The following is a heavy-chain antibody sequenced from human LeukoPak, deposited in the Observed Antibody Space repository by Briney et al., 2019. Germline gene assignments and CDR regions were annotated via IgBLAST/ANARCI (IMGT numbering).Heavy chain of an antibody. CDR1: GYTLTSHD. CDR3: ARAGGDYGDYYHYSYYMDV. CDR2: MNPNSGDT. V-gene: IGHV1-8*01. D-gene: IGHD4-17*01. Sequence: ASVKVSCKASGYTLTSHDINWVRQATGQGLEWMGWMNPNSGDTGYAQKFQGRVTMTRDTSVSTAYMELSSLTSEDTAVYYCARAGGDYGDYYHYSYYMDVWGSGTTVTVSS. J-gene: IGHJ6*03.